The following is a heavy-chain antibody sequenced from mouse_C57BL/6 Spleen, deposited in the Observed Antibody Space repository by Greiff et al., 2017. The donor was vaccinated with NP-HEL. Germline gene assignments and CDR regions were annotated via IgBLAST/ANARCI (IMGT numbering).Heavy chain of an antibody. V-gene: IGHV1-69*01. CDR1: GYTFTSYW. Sequence: QVQLKQPGAELVMPGASVKLSCKASGYTFTSYWMHWVKQRPGQGLEWIGEIDPSDSYTKYNQKFKGKSTLTVDKSSSTAYLQLSSLTSEDSAVYYCARKIGGDYDWYFDVWGTGTTVTVSS. CDR2: IDPSDSYT. D-gene: IGHD2-4*01. CDR3: ARKIGGDYDWYFDV. J-gene: IGHJ1*03.